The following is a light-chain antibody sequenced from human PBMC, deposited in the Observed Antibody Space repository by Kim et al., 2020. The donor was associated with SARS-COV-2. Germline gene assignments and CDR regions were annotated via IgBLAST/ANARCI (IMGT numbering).Light chain of an antibody. V-gene: IGKV1-33*01. CDR3: QQYDDLPIT. Sequence: DIQMTQSPSSLSASVGDRVTITCQASQDISTYLNWYQQKPGKAPKLLIYDASNLETGVPSRFSGSASGTHFTFTISSLQPEDFATYYCQQYDDLPITFGQGTRLEIK. CDR1: QDISTY. J-gene: IGKJ5*01. CDR2: DAS.